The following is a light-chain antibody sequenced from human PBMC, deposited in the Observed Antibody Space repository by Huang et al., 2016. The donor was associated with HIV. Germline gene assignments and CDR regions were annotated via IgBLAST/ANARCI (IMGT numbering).Light chain of an antibody. CDR2: LSS. V-gene: IGKV2-28*01. CDR1: QSLLNSNGYNY. J-gene: IGKJ1*01. CDR3: MHAIESPRT. Sequence: DIVMTQSPLSLSVTPGEPASISCRSSQSLLNSNGYNYLDWYFQKPWQSPQLLIYLSSNRASGVPDRFSGSGAGTDFTLKISRVEAEDVGVYYCMHAIESPRTCGQGTKVEIK.